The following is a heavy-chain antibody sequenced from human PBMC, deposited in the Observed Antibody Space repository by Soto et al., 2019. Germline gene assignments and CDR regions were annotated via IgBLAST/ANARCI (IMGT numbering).Heavy chain of an antibody. CDR1: GGSFSGYS. J-gene: IGHJ4*02. V-gene: IGHV4-30-2*01. CDR2: IYHSGST. CDR3: ARGSVFGVAALTY. Sequence: SETLSLTCAVYGGSFSGYSWSWIRQPPGKGLEWIGYIYHSGSTYYNPSLKSRVTISVDRSKNQFSLKLSSVTAADTAVYYCARGSVFGVAALTYWGQGTLVTVSS. D-gene: IGHD3-3*01.